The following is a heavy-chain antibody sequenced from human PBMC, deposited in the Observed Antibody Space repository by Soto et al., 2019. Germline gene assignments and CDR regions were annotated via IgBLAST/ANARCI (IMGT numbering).Heavy chain of an antibody. J-gene: IGHJ4*02. CDR3: AKAHAYSSSSPSDY. V-gene: IGHV3-23*01. CDR1: GYTFSSYA. CDR2: ISGSGGST. D-gene: IGHD6-6*01. Sequence: EVQLLESGGGLVQPGGSLRLSCAASGYTFSSYAMSWVRQAPGKGLEWVSAISGSGGSTYYADSVKGRFTISRDNSKNTLYLQMNSLRAEDTAVYYCAKAHAYSSSSPSDYWGQGTLVTVSS.